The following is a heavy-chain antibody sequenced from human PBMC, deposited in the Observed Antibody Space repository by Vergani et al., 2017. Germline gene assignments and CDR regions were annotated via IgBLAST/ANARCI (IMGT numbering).Heavy chain of an antibody. Sequence: QVQLQQWGAGLLKPSETLSLTCAVYGGSFSGYYWSWIRQPPGKGLEWIGEINHSGSTNYNPSLKSRVTISVDTSNNQFSLKLSSVTAADTAVYYCARGFGSSGWYRGHAFDIWGQGTMVTVSS. V-gene: IGHV4-34*01. J-gene: IGHJ3*02. D-gene: IGHD6-19*01. CDR2: INHSGST. CDR1: GGSFSGYY. CDR3: ARGFGSSGWYRGHAFDI.